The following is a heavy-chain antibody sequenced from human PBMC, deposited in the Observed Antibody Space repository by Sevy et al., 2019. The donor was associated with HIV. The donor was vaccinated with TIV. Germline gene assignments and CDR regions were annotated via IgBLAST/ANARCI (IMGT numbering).Heavy chain of an antibody. V-gene: IGHV4-38-2*02. CDR2: IYHSGST. Sequence: SETLSLTCTVSGYSIIGDYYWGWIRQPPGKGLECIVHIYHSGSTYYNPSLDSRVTPSVDTSKNQFSLRLSSVTAADTAIYYCARVKLRGAYYYDFWGQGTLVTVSS. CDR1: GYSIIGDYY. CDR3: ARVKLRGAYYYDF. J-gene: IGHJ4*02.